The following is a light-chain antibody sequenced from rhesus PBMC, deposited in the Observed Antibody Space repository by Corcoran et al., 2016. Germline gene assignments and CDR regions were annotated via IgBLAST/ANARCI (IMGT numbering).Light chain of an antibody. CDR3: VQYNSDPLT. Sequence: DIQMTQSPSSLSASVGDRVTITCRASQGISNYLSWYQQKPGKDPKLLINDASTLQSGVPSRFRCSGSGIDFTLTISSLQPEEFATYYCVQYNSDPLTFGGGTKVEIK. J-gene: IGKJ4*01. CDR2: DAS. CDR1: QGISNY. V-gene: IGKV1-43*02.